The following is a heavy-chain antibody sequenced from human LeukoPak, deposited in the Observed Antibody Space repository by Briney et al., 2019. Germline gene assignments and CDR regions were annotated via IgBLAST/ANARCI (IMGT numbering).Heavy chain of an antibody. CDR3: ARLAGAVAGWFDY. CDR1: GFTFSSYW. D-gene: IGHD6-19*01. J-gene: IGHJ4*02. Sequence: GGSLRLSCAASGFTFSSYWMSWVRQAPGKGLEWVANIKQDGGEKYYVDSVEGRFTISRDNAKNSLYLQMNSLRAEDTAVYYCARLAGAVAGWFDYWGQATLVTVSS. V-gene: IGHV3-7*01. CDR2: IKQDGGEK.